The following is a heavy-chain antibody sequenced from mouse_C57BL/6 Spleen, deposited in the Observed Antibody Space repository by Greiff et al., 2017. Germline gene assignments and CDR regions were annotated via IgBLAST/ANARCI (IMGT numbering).Heavy chain of an antibody. J-gene: IGHJ3*01. V-gene: IGHV6-6*01. CDR1: GFTFSDAW. Sequence: EVMLVESGGGLVPPGGSMKLPCAASGFTFSDAWMDWVRQSPEKGLEWVAEIRNKANNHATYYAESVKGRFTISRDDSKSSVYLQMNSLRAEDTGIYYCTNYGTYFTWFAYWGQGTLVTVSA. CDR3: TNYGTYFTWFAY. CDR2: IRNKANNHAT. D-gene: IGHD2-1*01.